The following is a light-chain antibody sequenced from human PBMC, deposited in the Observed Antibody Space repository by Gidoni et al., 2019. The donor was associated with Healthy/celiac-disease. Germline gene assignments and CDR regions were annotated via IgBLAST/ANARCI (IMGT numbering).Light chain of an antibody. CDR3: QQYNNWCT. Sequence: EIVMTQSPATLSVSPGERATLSCRASQSVSSNLAWYQQKPGQAPRLLLYGASTRATGIPARFSGSGSGTEFTLTISSLQSEDFAVYYCQQYNNWCTFGQGTKLEI. V-gene: IGKV3-15*01. CDR2: GAS. CDR1: QSVSSN. J-gene: IGKJ2*02.